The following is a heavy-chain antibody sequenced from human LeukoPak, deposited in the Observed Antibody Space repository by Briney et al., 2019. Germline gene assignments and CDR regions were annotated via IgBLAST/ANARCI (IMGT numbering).Heavy chain of an antibody. Sequence: GGSLRLSCAASGFTSGSYWMHWVRQAPGKGPEWVSRIDDDGTDTHYAVSVKGRFTISRDNAKNTLYLQMNSLRGEDTAVYYCARGMLSCAGYHWYYYMDVWGKGAMVTVSS. CDR1: GFTSGSYW. J-gene: IGHJ6*03. CDR2: IDDDGTDT. D-gene: IGHD3-16*01. CDR3: ARGMLSCAGYHWYYYMDV. V-gene: IGHV3-74*01.